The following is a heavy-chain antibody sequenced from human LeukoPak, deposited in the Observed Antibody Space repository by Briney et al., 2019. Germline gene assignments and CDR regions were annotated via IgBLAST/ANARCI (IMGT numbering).Heavy chain of an antibody. CDR1: GFTISSYA. CDR3: AKVPYMKAVDGVIFDY. J-gene: IGHJ4*02. CDR2: ISGSGGST. V-gene: IGHV3-23*01. Sequence: PGGSLRLSCAASGFTISSYAMSWVRQAPGKGLEWVSAISGSGGSTYYADSVKGRFTISRDNSKNTLYLQMNSLRAEDTAVYSCAKVPYMKAVDGVIFDYWGQGTLVTVSS. D-gene: IGHD6-19*01.